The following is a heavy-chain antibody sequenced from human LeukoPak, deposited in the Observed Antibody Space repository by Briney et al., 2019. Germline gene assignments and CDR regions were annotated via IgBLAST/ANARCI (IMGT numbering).Heavy chain of an antibody. CDR3: ARRGYNYGDAFDI. Sequence: SETLSLTCTVSGGSISTYYWIWIRQPPGKGLEWIGYIYYSGSTNYNPSLKSRVTISVDTSKNQFSLKLSSVTAADTAVYYCARRGYNYGDAFDIWGQGTVVTVSS. V-gene: IGHV4-59*08. D-gene: IGHD5-18*01. CDR2: IYYSGST. J-gene: IGHJ3*02. CDR1: GGSISTYY.